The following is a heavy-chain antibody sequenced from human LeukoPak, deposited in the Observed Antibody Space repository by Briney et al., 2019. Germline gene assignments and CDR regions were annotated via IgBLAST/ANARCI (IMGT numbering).Heavy chain of an antibody. CDR3: ARVSDTSMVTPGFDS. Sequence: ASVKVSCKTSGYNFNRYTITWVRQAPGQGLEWMGWVSTSNGATDYAEKFQGRVIMTTETVTKTAYMELRRLQSGDTAMYFCARVSDTSMVTPGFDSWGQGTLVTVS. D-gene: IGHD5-18*01. V-gene: IGHV1-18*01. J-gene: IGHJ4*02. CDR2: VSTSNGAT. CDR1: GYNFNRYT.